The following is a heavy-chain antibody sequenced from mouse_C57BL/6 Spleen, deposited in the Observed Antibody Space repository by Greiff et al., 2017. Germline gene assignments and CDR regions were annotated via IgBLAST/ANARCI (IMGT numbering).Heavy chain of an antibody. CDR1: GYSITSGYY. CDR2: ISYDGSN. V-gene: IGHV3-6*01. J-gene: IGHJ1*03. Sequence: EVQLQESGPGLVKPSQSLSLTCSVTGYSITSGYYWNWIRQFPGNKLEWMGYISYDGSNNYNPSLKNRISITRDTSKNQFFLKLNSVTTEDTATYYCARDRRFDVWGTGTTVTVSS. CDR3: ARDRRFDV.